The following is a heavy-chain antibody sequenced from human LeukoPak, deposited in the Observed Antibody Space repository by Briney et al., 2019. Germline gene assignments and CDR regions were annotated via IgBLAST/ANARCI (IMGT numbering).Heavy chain of an antibody. CDR2: IYSSGSI. V-gene: IGHV4-4*07. CDR3: ARDKSGYSDFDY. Sequence: PSETLSLTCTVSGGSISSYYWSWIRQPAGKGLEWIGRIYSSGSINYSPSLKSRVTMSVDTSKNQFSLKLSSVTAADTAVYYCARDKSGYSDFDYWGQGTLVTVSS. D-gene: IGHD5-18*01. CDR1: GGSISSYY. J-gene: IGHJ4*02.